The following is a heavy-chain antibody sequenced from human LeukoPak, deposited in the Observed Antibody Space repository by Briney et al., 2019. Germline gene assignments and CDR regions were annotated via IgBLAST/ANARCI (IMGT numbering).Heavy chain of an antibody. CDR1: GFTFSGSA. V-gene: IGHV3-73*01. Sequence: GGSLRLSCAASGFTFSGSAMHWVRQASGKGLEWVGRIRSKANSYATAYAASVKGRFTISRDDSKNTAYLQMNSLKTEDTAVYYCARDGKRGYSYTRGDIWGQGTMVTVSS. J-gene: IGHJ3*02. CDR2: IRSKANSYAT. CDR3: ARDGKRGYSYTRGDI. D-gene: IGHD5-18*01.